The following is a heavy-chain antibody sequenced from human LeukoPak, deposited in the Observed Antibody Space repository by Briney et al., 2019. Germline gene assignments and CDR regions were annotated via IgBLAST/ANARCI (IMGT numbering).Heavy chain of an antibody. CDR1: GFTFSSYS. Sequence: GGSLRLSCAASGFTFSSYSMNWVRQAPGKGLEWVSSIGSSSSYIYYADSVKGRFTISRDNAKNSLYLQMNSLRAEDTAVYYCARDLITMVLDAFDIWGQGTMVTVSS. J-gene: IGHJ3*02. D-gene: IGHD3-10*01. CDR3: ARDLITMVLDAFDI. CDR2: IGSSSSYI. V-gene: IGHV3-21*01.